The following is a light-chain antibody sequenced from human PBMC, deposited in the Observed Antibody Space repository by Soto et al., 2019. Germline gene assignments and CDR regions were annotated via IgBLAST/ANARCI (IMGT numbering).Light chain of an antibody. CDR3: QQRSNWPPT. Sequence: MGLRQSPATLSVSLGERATLSCRASQSVSSYLAWYQQKPGQAPRLLLYHASNRATRIPPTFSGSGPAPDLTLTISSLEPEDFAVYSCQQRSNWPPTFAQGTKVDIK. CDR2: HAS. V-gene: IGKV3-11*01. CDR1: QSVSSY. J-gene: IGKJ1*01.